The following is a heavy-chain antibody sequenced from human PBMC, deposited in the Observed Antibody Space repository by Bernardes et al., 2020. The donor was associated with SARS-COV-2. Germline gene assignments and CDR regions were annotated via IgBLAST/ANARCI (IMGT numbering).Heavy chain of an antibody. Sequence: ASVKVSCKASGYTFSSYGISWVRQAPGQGLEWMGWISAYNGNTNYAQKLQDRVTMTTDPSTSTAYMEVRGLRSDDTAVYYCARGPDHGNYYYGMDVWGQGTTVTVSS. CDR1: GYTFSSYG. CDR2: ISAYNGNT. D-gene: IGHD2-15*01. V-gene: IGHV1-18*01. J-gene: IGHJ6*02. CDR3: ARGPDHGNYYYGMDV.